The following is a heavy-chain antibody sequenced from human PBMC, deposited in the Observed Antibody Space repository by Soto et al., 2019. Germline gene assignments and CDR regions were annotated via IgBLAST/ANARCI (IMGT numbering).Heavy chain of an antibody. CDR3: ARHSQFYCSGGSCSGSMDV. V-gene: IGHV1-46*01. Sequence: QVQLVQSGAEVKKPGASVKVSCEASGYSFISHHMLWVRQAPGQGLEWMGITNPSGGGTRYAQKFQDRVTMTRDTSTSTIYMQLTGLRSEDTAVYYCARHSQFYCSGGSCSGSMDVWGQGTTVTVSS. J-gene: IGHJ6*02. D-gene: IGHD2-15*01. CDR2: TNPSGGGT. CDR1: GYSFISHH.